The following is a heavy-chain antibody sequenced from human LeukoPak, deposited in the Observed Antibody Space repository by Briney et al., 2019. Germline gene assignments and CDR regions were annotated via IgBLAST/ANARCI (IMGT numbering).Heavy chain of an antibody. Sequence: GGSLRLSCAASGFTFSSYAMNWVRQAPGKGLEWVSAISGSGGSTYYADSVKGRFTISRDNSKNTVSLQMESLRAEDTALYYCAKDYAVGSIDYWGQGTLVTVSS. CDR1: GFTFSSYA. J-gene: IGHJ4*02. CDR3: AKDYAVGSIDY. V-gene: IGHV3-23*01. D-gene: IGHD3-16*01. CDR2: ISGSGGST.